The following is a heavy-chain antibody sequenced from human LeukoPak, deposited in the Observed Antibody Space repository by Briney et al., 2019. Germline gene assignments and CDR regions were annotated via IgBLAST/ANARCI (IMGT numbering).Heavy chain of an antibody. Sequence: GGSLRLSCAASGFTFSSYWMSWVRQAPGKGLEWVANIKQDGSEEYYVDSVKGRFTISRDNAKNSLYLQMNSLRAEDTAVYYCARDLLLWFGELFSYFDYWGQGTLVTVSS. CDR1: GFTFSSYW. CDR2: IKQDGSEE. CDR3: ARDLLLWFGELFSYFDY. D-gene: IGHD3-10*01. J-gene: IGHJ4*02. V-gene: IGHV3-7*01.